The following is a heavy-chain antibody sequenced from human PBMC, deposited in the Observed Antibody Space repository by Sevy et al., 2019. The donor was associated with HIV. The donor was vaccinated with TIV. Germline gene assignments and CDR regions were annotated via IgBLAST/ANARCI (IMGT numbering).Heavy chain of an antibody. Sequence: SETLSLTCTVSGGSISSYYCTWIRQPAGKGLEWIGRIYTSGSTNYNPSLKSRVTMSVDTSKNEFSLKLTSVTAADSAVHYCARGGAYFDDGFDIWGQGTMVTVSS. V-gene: IGHV4-4*07. CDR3: ARGGAYFDDGFDI. CDR2: IYTSGST. J-gene: IGHJ3*02. D-gene: IGHD3-16*01. CDR1: GGSISSYY.